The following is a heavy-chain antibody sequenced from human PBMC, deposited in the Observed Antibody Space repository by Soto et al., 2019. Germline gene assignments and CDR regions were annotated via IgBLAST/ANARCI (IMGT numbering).Heavy chain of an antibody. D-gene: IGHD3-22*01. V-gene: IGHV3-30*18. J-gene: IGHJ4*02. CDR2: ISYDGSNK. CDR1: GFTFSSYG. CDR3: AKPGTYDSSGYYLDY. Sequence: GWSLRLSCAASGFTFSSYGMHWVRQAPGKGLEWVAVISYDGSNKYYADSVKGRFTISRDNSKNTLYLQMNSLRAEDTAVYYCAKPGTYDSSGYYLDYWGQGTLVTVSS.